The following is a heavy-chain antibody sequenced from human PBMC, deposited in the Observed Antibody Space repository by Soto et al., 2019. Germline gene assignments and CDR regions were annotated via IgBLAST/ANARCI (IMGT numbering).Heavy chain of an antibody. CDR2: IYPGDSDT. CDR1: GYSFTSYW. Sequence: RGESLKISCKGSGYSFTSYWIAWVRQMPGKGLEWMGIIYPGDSDTRYSPSFQGQVTISADKSISTAYLQWSSLKASDTAMYYCARLSSWEWVGMDVWGQGTTVSVSS. J-gene: IGHJ6*02. V-gene: IGHV5-51*01. CDR3: ARLSSWEWVGMDV. D-gene: IGHD3-3*01.